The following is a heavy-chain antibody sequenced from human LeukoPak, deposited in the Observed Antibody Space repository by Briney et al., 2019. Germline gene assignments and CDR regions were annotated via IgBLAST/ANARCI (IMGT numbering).Heavy chain of an antibody. D-gene: IGHD2-21*02. J-gene: IGHJ4*02. CDR1: GYTFTGYY. CDR3: ASNIVVVTASLGPPLDY. V-gene: IGHV1-2*02. CDR2: ISPNSGGT. Sequence: ASVKVSCKASGYTFTGYYMHRVRQAPGQGLEWMGWISPNSGGTNYAQKFQGRVTMTRDTSISTAYMELSRLRSDDTAVYYCASNIVVVTASLGPPLDYWGQGTLVTVSS.